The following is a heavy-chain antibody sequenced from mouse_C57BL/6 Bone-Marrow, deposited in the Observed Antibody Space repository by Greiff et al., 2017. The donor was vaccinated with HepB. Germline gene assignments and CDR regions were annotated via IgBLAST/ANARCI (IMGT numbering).Heavy chain of an antibody. CDR2: ISNGGGST. CDR1: GFTFSDYY. J-gene: IGHJ3*01. D-gene: IGHD4-1*01. Sequence: DVKLVESGGGLVQPGGSLKLSCAASGFTFSDYYMYWVRQTPEKRLEWVAYISNGGGSTYYPDTVKGRFTISRDNAKNTLYLQMSRLKSEDTAMYYCARHVTGTPFAYWGQGTLVTVSA. V-gene: IGHV5-12*01. CDR3: ARHVTGTPFAY.